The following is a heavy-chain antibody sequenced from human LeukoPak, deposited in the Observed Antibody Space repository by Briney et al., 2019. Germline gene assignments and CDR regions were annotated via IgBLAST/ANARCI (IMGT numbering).Heavy chain of an antibody. D-gene: IGHD6-19*01. J-gene: IGHJ3*02. CDR2: IRSKASTYST. CDR3: TTARGAWRIAVAGRWGDAFDI. Sequence: PGGSLRLSCAASGFTFSGSAMRWVRQASGKGLEWVGRIRSKASTYSTAYAASVKVKFNISRDDSKNTAYLQMNSLKTEDTAVYYCTTARGAWRIAVAGRWGDAFDIWGQGTMVTVSS. V-gene: IGHV3-73*01. CDR1: GFTFSGSA.